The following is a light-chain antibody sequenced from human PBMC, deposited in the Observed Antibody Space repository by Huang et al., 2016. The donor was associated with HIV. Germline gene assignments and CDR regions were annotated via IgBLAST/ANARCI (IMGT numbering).Light chain of an antibody. J-gene: IGKJ3*01. CDR2: DAS. V-gene: IGKV3-11*01. CDR1: QSVSRL. Sequence: EIVLTQSPATLSLSPGERATLSCRASQSVSRLLAWYQHKPGQTPRRLIYDASNRATGTPARFSGSGSGTDFTLTINNLEPEDFAVYYCQQRTNWPLPCGPGTEVDMK. CDR3: QQRTNWPLP.